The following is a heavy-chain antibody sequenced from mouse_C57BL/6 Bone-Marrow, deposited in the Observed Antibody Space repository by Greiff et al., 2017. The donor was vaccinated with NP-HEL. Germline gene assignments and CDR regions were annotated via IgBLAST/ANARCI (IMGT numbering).Heavy chain of an antibody. CDR1: GFTFTDYY. J-gene: IGHJ3*01. CDR3: ARYLYDYGFAY. Sequence: EVKLVESGGGLVQPGGSLSLSCAASGFTFTDYYMSWVRQPPGKALEWLGFIRNKANGYTTEYSASVMGRFTISRDNSQSILYLQMNALRAEDSATYYCARYLYDYGFAYWGQGTLVTVSS. V-gene: IGHV7-3*01. CDR2: IRNKANGYTT. D-gene: IGHD2-4*01.